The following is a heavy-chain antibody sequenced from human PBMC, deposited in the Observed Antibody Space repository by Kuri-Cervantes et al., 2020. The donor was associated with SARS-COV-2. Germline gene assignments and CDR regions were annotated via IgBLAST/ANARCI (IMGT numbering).Heavy chain of an antibody. J-gene: IGHJ4*02. CDR2: IYHSGST. Sequence: SETLSLTCIVSGDSMDSVYYYWSWIRQPPGKGLEWIGYIYHSGSTYYNPSLKSRVTISVDRSKNQFSLKLSSVTAADTAVYYCARVKIAGACDYWGQGTLVTVSS. V-gene: IGHV4-30-2*01. CDR3: ARVKIAGACDY. CDR1: GDSMDSVYYY. D-gene: IGHD2-15*01.